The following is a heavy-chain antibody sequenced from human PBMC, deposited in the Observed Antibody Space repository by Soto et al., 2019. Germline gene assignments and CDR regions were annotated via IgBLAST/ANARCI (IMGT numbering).Heavy chain of an antibody. V-gene: IGHV3-7*01. Sequence: GGSLRLSCAASGFTFSSYWMSWVRQAPGKGLEWVANIKQDGSEKYYVDSVKGRFTISRDNAKNSLYLQMNSLRAEDTAVYYCARHGDYGYWYFDLWGRGTLVTVSS. D-gene: IGHD4-17*01. CDR3: ARHGDYGYWYFDL. J-gene: IGHJ2*01. CDR2: IKQDGSEK. CDR1: GFTFSSYW.